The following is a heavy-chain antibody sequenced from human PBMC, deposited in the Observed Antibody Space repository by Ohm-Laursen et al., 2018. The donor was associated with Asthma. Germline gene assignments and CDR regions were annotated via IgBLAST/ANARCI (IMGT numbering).Heavy chain of an antibody. D-gene: IGHD5-12*01. Sequence: SLRLSCTASGFTFSSYGMHWVRQAPGKGLEWVAVISYDGSNKYYADSVKGRFTISRDNSKNTLYLQMNSLRAEDTAMYYCARDSGYDLPPQGYFDYWGQGTLVTVSS. CDR2: ISYDGSNK. V-gene: IGHV3-30*03. J-gene: IGHJ4*02. CDR3: ARDSGYDLPPQGYFDY. CDR1: GFTFSSYG.